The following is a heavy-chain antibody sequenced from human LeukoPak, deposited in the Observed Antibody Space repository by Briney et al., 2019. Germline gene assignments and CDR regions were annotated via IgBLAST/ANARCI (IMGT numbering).Heavy chain of an antibody. CDR3: ARGSWIIGFGEFLTVQNWFDP. CDR1: GYTFTGYY. J-gene: IGHJ5*02. D-gene: IGHD3-10*01. V-gene: IGHV1-2*02. Sequence: ASVKVSCKASGYTFTGYYMHWVRQAPGQGLEWMGWINPNSGGTNYAQKFQGRVTMTRDTSISTAYMELSRLRSDDTAVYYCARGSWIIGFGEFLTVQNWFDPWGQGTLVTVSS. CDR2: INPNSGGT.